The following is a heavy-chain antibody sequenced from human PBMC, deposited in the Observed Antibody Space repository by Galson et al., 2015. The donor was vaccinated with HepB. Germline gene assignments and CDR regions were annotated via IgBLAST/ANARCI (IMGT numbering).Heavy chain of an antibody. J-gene: IGHJ6*03. CDR1: GYTFTSYG. CDR2: ISAYNGNT. D-gene: IGHD3-22*01. CDR3: ASFTYYYDTKGYYYYMDV. Sequence: SVKVSCKASGYTFTSYGISWVRQAPGQGLEWMGWISAYNGNTIYAQKLQGRVTMTTDTSTSTAYMELRSLRSDDTAVYYCASFTYYYDTKGYYYYMDVWGKGTTVTVSS. V-gene: IGHV1-18*01.